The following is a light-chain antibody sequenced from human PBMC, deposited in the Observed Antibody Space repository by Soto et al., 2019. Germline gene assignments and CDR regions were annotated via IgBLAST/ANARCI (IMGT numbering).Light chain of an antibody. J-gene: IGKJ4*02. CDR3: QQAYSIPLT. Sequence: DIVMTQSPDSLAVSLGARATINCKSSQSVLYSSSNKNYLAWYQQKPGQPPKLLIHWASTRESGVPDRFSGSESVSDFTLTISSLQAEDVAVYYCQQAYSIPLTFGGGTKVEIK. CDR2: WAS. CDR1: QSVLYSSSNKNY. V-gene: IGKV4-1*01.